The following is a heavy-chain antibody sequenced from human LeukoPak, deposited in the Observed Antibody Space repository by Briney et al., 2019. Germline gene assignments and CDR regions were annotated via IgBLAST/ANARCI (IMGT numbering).Heavy chain of an antibody. CDR1: GYTFTSYG. CDR2: ISAYNGTT. V-gene: IGHV1-18*01. Sequence: GASVKVSCKASGYTFTSYGISWVRQAPGQGLEWMGWISAYNGTTNYAQKLQGRVTMTTDTSTSTAYMELRSLRSDDTAVYYCARGRGYYDSSGYYYDGYFQHWGQGTLVTVSS. J-gene: IGHJ1*01. CDR3: ARGRGYYDSSGYYYDGYFQH. D-gene: IGHD3-22*01.